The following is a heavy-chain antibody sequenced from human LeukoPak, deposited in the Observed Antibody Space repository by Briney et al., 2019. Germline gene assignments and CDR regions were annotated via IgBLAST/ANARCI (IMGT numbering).Heavy chain of an antibody. J-gene: IGHJ6*02. CDR2: INSDGSST. CDR1: GFTFSSYW. Sequence: GGSLRLSCAASGFTFSSYWMHWVRQAPGKGLVWVSRINSDGSSTSYADSVKGRFTISKDNAKNTLYLQMNSLRAEDTAVYYCAREWGGEVDDYEDFYYYGMDVWGQGTTVTVSS. CDR3: AREWGGEVDDYEDFYYYGMDV. V-gene: IGHV3-74*01. D-gene: IGHD4-17*01.